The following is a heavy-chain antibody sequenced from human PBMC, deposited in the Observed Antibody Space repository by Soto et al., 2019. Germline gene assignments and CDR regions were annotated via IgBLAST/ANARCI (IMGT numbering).Heavy chain of an antibody. Sequence: QVKLQESGPGLVKPSQTLSLTCTVFGGSISNGDYYWNWIRQPPGKGLEWIGSIYYSGSTFHNPSLKSRVGMSIDTSKNQFSLKLSAVTAADTAVYYCARVTEWLGGYGMDVWGQGITVTVSS. CDR2: IYYSGST. CDR1: GGSISNGDYY. J-gene: IGHJ6*02. D-gene: IGHD3-3*01. CDR3: ARVTEWLGGYGMDV. V-gene: IGHV4-30-4*01.